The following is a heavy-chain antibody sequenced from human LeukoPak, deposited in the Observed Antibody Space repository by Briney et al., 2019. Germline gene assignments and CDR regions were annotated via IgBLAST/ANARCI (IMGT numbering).Heavy chain of an antibody. V-gene: IGHV3-66*02. CDR1: GFTVSSNY. CDR2: IYSGGST. CDR3: ARDLREGYCSGGSCYFHWFDP. Sequence: GGSLRLSCAASGFTVSSNYMSWVRQAPGKGLEWVSIIYSGGSTYYADSVKGRFTISRDNSKNTLYLQMNSLRAEDTAVYYCARDLREGYCSGGSCYFHWFDPWGQGTLVTVSS. J-gene: IGHJ5*02. D-gene: IGHD2-15*01.